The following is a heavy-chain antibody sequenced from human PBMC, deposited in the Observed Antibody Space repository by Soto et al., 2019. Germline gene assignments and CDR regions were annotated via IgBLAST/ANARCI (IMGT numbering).Heavy chain of an antibody. CDR2: ISYDGSNK. CDR1: GFTFSSYA. Sequence: GGSLRLSCAASGFTFSSYAMHWVRQAPGKGLEWVAVISYDGSNKYYADSVKGRFTISRDNSKNTLYLQMNSLRAEDSAVYYCAIEGYYYDSSGYDYWGQGTLVTVSS. V-gene: IGHV3-30*04. CDR3: AIEGYYYDSSGYDY. D-gene: IGHD3-22*01. J-gene: IGHJ4*02.